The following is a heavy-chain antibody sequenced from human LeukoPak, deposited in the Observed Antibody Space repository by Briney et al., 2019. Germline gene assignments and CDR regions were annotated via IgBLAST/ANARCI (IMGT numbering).Heavy chain of an antibody. Sequence: KPSETLSLTCAVYGGSFSGYYWSWIRQPPGKGLEWIGEINHSGSTNYNPSLKSRVTISVDTSKNQFSLKLSSVTAADTAVYYCARGGDGYKVDPWGQGTLVTVSS. CDR3: ARGGDGYKVDP. CDR1: GGSFSGYY. V-gene: IGHV4-34*01. D-gene: IGHD5-24*01. CDR2: INHSGST. J-gene: IGHJ5*02.